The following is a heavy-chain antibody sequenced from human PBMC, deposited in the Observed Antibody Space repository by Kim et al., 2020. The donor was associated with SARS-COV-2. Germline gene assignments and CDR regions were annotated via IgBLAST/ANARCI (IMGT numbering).Heavy chain of an antibody. Sequence: SETLSLTCTVSGGSISSGGYYWSWIRQHPGKGLEWIGYIYYSGSTYYNPSLKSRVTISVDTSKNQFSLKLSSVTAADTAVYYCARSGGYSYGYDYADYWGQGTLVTVSS. V-gene: IGHV4-31*03. CDR1: GGSISSGGYY. J-gene: IGHJ4*02. CDR3: ARSGGYSYGYDYADY. CDR2: IYYSGST. D-gene: IGHD5-18*01.